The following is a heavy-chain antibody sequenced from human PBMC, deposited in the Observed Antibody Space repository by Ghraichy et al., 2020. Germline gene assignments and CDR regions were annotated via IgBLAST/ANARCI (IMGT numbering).Heavy chain of an antibody. CDR1: GGSFSGYY. D-gene: IGHD6-19*01. Sequence: SETLSLTCAVYGGSFSGYYWSWIRQPPGKGLEWIGEINHSGSTNYNPSLKSRVTISVDTSKNQFSLKLSSVTAADTAVYYCARDSSGWYGFDYWGQGTLVNVSS. V-gene: IGHV4-34*01. CDR2: INHSGST. J-gene: IGHJ4*02. CDR3: ARDSSGWYGFDY.